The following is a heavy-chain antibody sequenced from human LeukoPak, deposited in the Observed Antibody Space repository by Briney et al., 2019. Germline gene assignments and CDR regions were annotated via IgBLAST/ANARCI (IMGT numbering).Heavy chain of an antibody. J-gene: IGHJ4*02. CDR3: AKDFSNWAFDY. D-gene: IGHD7-27*01. V-gene: IGHV3-30*18. Sequence: GGSLRLSCAASGFTFSSYGMHWVRQAPGKGLEWVAVISYDGSNKYYADSVKGRFTISRDNSKNTLYLQMNSLRAGDTAVYYCAKDFSNWAFDYWGQGTLVTVSS. CDR2: ISYDGSNK. CDR1: GFTFSSYG.